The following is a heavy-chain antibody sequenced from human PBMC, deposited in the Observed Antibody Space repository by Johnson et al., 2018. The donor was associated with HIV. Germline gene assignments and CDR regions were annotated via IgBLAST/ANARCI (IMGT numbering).Heavy chain of an antibody. CDR1: GFSVSASY. CDR3: ASPPSGYDFWDGPNIFDV. Sequence: EVQLVESGGGLVKPGGSLRLSCAASGFSVSASYMSWLRQAPGKALEWVSVIYRGGATYYAASVQGRFTISRDNSKNTLYLQMNSLRPEDTAIYYCASPPSGYDFWDGPNIFDVWGQGTMVTVSS. CDR2: IYRGGAT. V-gene: IGHV3-66*01. D-gene: IGHD3-3*01. J-gene: IGHJ3*01.